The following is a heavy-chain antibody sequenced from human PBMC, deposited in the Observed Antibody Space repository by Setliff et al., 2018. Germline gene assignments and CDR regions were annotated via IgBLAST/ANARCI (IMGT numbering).Heavy chain of an antibody. J-gene: IGHJ6*03. CDR1: GGSISSYY. Sequence: SETLSLTCTVSGGSISSYYWSWIRQPAGKGLEWIGRIYTSGSTNYNPSLKSRVTISLDTSKNQFSPKLTSVTAADTAVYYCAREQWLDPPGYYYMDVWAKGTAVTVSS. V-gene: IGHV4-4*07. D-gene: IGHD6-19*01. CDR3: AREQWLDPPGYYYMDV. CDR2: IYTSGST.